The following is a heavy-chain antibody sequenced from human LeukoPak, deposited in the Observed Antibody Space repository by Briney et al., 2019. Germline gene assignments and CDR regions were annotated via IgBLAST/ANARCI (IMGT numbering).Heavy chain of an antibody. D-gene: IGHD2-21*01. CDR2: ISSSSSYI. CDR1: GFTFSSYS. Sequence: GGSLRLSCAASGFTFSSYSMNWVRQAPGKGLEWVSSISSSSSYIYYADSVKGRFTISRGNAKNSLYLQMNSLGAEDTAVYYCASEDSLIDAFDIWGQGTMVTVSS. J-gene: IGHJ3*02. CDR3: ASEDSLIDAFDI. V-gene: IGHV3-21*01.